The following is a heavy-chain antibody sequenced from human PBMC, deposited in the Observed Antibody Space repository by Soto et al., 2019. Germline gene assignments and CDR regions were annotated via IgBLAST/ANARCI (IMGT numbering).Heavy chain of an antibody. CDR3: ARDGAWGGFDV. J-gene: IGHJ6*02. V-gene: IGHV4-30-2*01. CDR2: IYYSGNNY. Sequence: SETLSLTCAVSGDSISSGAYSWSWIRQPPGKGLEWIGLIYYSGNNYYYNPSLESRVTISIDRSNNQFSLKLRSVTAADTAVYYCARDGAWGGFDVWGQGTTVTVSS. CDR1: GDSISSGAYS. D-gene: IGHD1-26*01.